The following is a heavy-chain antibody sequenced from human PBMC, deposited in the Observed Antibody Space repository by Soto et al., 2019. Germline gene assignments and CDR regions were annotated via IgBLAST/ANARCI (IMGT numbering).Heavy chain of an antibody. CDR1: GGSISSYY. D-gene: IGHD2-2*01. CDR3: ASLGRYCSSTSCPLSPKTNYYYYYYMDV. J-gene: IGHJ6*03. V-gene: IGHV4-59*01. Sequence: TSETLSLTCTVSGGSISSYYWSWIRQPPGKGLEWIGYIYYSGSTNYNPSLKSRVTISVDTSKNQLSLKLSSVTAADTAVYYCASLGRYCSSTSCPLSPKTNYYYYYYMDVWGKGTTVTVSS. CDR2: IYYSGST.